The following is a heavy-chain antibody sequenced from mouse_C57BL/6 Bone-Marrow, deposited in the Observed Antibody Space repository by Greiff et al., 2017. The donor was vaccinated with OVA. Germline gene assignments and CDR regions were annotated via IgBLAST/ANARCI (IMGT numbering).Heavy chain of an antibody. J-gene: IGHJ2*01. Sequence: QVQLQQPGTELVKPGASVKLSCKASGYTFTSYWMHWVKQRPGQGLEWIGNINPSNGGTNYNEKFKSKATLTVDKSSSTAYRQLSSLTSEDSAVYYCARWDYGSEPYYFDYWGQGTTLTVSS. CDR1: GYTFTSYW. CDR2: INPSNGGT. CDR3: ARWDYGSEPYYFDY. V-gene: IGHV1-53*01. D-gene: IGHD1-1*01.